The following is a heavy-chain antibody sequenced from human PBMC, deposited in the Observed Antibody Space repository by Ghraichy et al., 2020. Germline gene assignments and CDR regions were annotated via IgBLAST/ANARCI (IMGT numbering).Heavy chain of an antibody. D-gene: IGHD6-19*01. CDR1: GFTFRSYS. CDR3: ARERGAAVAGTDF. V-gene: IGHV3-21*01. J-gene: IGHJ4*02. CDR2: INSGSNYI. Sequence: GGSLRLSCAASGFTFRSYSMNWVRQAPGKGLEWVSFINSGSNYIYYAESVKGRFTISRDNTQSSLYLEMNSLRAEDTAVYYCARERGAAVAGTDFWGQGTLVTVSS.